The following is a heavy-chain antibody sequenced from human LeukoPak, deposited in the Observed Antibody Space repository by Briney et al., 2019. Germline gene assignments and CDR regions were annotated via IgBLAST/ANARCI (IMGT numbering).Heavy chain of an antibody. V-gene: IGHV4-34*01. J-gene: IGHJ4*02. D-gene: IGHD6-19*01. CDR2: INHSGST. CDR3: IIAVAGKDY. Sequence: PSETLSLTCAVYGASFSGYYWSWIRQPPGKGLEWIGEINHSGSTNYNPSLKSRVTISVDTSKNQFSLKLSSVTAAYTAVYYCIIAVAGKDYWGQGTLVTVSS. CDR1: GASFSGYY.